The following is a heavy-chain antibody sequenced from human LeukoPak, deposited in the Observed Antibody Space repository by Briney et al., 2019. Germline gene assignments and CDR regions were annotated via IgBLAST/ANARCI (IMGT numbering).Heavy chain of an antibody. Sequence: GGSLRLSCAASGFTFSNYSMNWVRQAPGKGLEWASYISSSSSTIYYADSVKGRFTISRDNSKNTLYLQMNSLRAEDTAVYYCAKDGKLQYFDWSDYWGQGTLVTVSS. CDR3: AKDGKLQYFDWSDY. CDR1: GFTFSNYS. J-gene: IGHJ4*02. D-gene: IGHD3-9*01. V-gene: IGHV3-48*01. CDR2: ISSSSSTI.